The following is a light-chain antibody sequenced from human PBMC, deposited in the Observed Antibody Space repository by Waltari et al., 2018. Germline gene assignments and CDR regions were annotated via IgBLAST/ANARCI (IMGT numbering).Light chain of an antibody. Sequence: DIQMTQSPSTLSASVGDRVTITCRASQSISSWLAWYQQRPGKALKLLIYDASSLESGVPSRFSGSGSGTEFTLTISSLQPDDFATYYCQQYNSYTFGQGTKLEIK. CDR2: DAS. J-gene: IGKJ2*01. CDR1: QSISSW. V-gene: IGKV1-5*01. CDR3: QQYNSYT.